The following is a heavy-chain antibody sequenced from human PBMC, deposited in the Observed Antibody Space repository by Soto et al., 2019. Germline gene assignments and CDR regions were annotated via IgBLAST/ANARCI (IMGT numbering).Heavy chain of an antibody. CDR1: GFTFSSYG. CDR3: TTDQLGWNYYYYGMDV. Sequence: PGGSLRLSCAASGFTFSSYGMHWVRQAPGKGLEWVGRIKSKTDGGTTDYAAPVKGRFTISRDDSKNTLYLQMNSLKTEDTAVYYCTTDQLGWNYYYYGMDVWGQGTTVTVSS. CDR2: IKSKTDGGTT. J-gene: IGHJ6*02. V-gene: IGHV3-15*01. D-gene: IGHD1-1*01.